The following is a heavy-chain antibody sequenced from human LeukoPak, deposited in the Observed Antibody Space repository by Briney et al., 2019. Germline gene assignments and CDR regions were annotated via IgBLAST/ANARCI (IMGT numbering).Heavy chain of an antibody. CDR1: GFTFSSYS. V-gene: IGHV3-21*01. CDR2: ISSSSSYI. J-gene: IGHJ3*02. CDR3: ARDRMISFGGVIGKHALHI. Sequence: GGSLRLSCAASGFTFSSYSMNWVRQAPGKGLEWVSSISSSSSYIYYADSVKGRFTISRDNAKNSLYLQMNSLRAEDTAVYYCARDRMISFGGVIGKHALHIWGQGTMVTVSS. D-gene: IGHD3-16*02.